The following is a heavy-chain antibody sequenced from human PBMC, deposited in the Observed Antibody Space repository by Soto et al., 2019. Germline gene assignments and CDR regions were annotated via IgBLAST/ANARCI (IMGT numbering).Heavy chain of an antibody. CDR1: GGTFSSYA. V-gene: IGHV1-69*01. D-gene: IGHD1-1*01. Sequence: QVQLVQSGAEVKKPGSSVKVSCKASGGTFSSYAISWVRQAPGQGLEWMGGIIPIFGTANYAQKFQGRVTITADESTSTAYMELSSLRSEDTAVYYCARGPRQLGGNFYYGMDVWGQGTTVTVSS. J-gene: IGHJ6*02. CDR3: ARGPRQLGGNFYYGMDV. CDR2: IIPIFGTA.